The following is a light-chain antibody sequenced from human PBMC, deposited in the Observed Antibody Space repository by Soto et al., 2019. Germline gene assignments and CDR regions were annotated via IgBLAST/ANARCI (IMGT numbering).Light chain of an antibody. V-gene: IGKV1-12*01. CDR1: QGISSW. CDR2: AAS. CDR3: QQSDSFPFT. J-gene: IGKJ3*01. Sequence: DIQMTQSPSSLSASVGDRVTITCRASQGISSWLAWYQQIPGKAPKLLIYAASALQGGVPSRFSGSGSGTHFTLTISSLQPEDFATYYCQQSDSFPFTFGPGTKVDIK.